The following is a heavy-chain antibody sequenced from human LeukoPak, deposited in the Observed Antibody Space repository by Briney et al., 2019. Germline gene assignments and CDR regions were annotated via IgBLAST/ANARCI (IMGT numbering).Heavy chain of an antibody. CDR1: GGSFSGYY. CDR2: INHSGST. V-gene: IGHV4-34*01. CDR3: AREQGGYDYVWGSYRYTNWFDR. J-gene: IGHJ5*02. D-gene: IGHD3-16*02. Sequence: SETLSLTCAVYGGSFSGYYWSWIRQPPGKGLEWIGEINHSGSTNYNPSLKSRGTISVDTSKNQFSLKLSSVPAADTAVYYCAREQGGYDYVWGSYRYTNWFDRWGQGTLVTVSS.